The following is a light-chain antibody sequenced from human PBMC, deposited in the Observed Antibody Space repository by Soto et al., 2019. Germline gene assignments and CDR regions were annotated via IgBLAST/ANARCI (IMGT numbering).Light chain of an antibody. J-gene: IGLJ1*01. Sequence: QSALTQPASVSGSPGQSITISCTGTSSDVGTYNLVSWYQHHPGKAPKLMIYEGSKRPSGVSNRFSGSKSGNTASLTISVLQAEDEADYYCCSYAGSSTYVFGTGPKLTVL. CDR1: SSDVGTYNL. CDR2: EGS. CDR3: CSYAGSSTYV. V-gene: IGLV2-23*01.